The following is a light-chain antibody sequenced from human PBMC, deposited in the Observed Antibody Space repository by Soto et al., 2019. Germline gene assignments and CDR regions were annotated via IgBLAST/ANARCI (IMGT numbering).Light chain of an antibody. J-gene: IGKJ4*01. Sequence: EIVFTQSPGTLSLSPGERAILSCRASQSVSSNLAWYQQKPGQAPRLLISGASTGATGIPARFSGSGSGTEFTLTISSLQSEDCAIYYCQQYNSWPPLTFGGGTKVDIK. CDR1: QSVSSN. CDR3: QQYNSWPPLT. V-gene: IGKV3-15*01. CDR2: GAS.